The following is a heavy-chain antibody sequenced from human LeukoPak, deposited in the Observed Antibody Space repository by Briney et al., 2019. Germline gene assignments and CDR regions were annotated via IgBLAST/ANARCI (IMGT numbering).Heavy chain of an antibody. CDR1: GYSISSSYY. D-gene: IGHD5-18*01. V-gene: IGHV4-38-2*02. CDR3: ARDRSRYSFDY. J-gene: IGHJ4*02. CDR2: IYYSGST. Sequence: SETLSLTCTVSGYSISSSYYWGWIRQPPGKGLEWIGSIYYSGSTYYNPSLKSRVTISVDTSKNQFSLKLSSVTAADTAVYYCARDRSRYSFDYWGQGTLVTVSS.